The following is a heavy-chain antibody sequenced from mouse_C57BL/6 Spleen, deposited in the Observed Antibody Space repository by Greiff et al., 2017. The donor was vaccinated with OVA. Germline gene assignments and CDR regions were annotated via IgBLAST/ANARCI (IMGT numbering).Heavy chain of an antibody. CDR1: GYTFTEYT. CDR2: FYPGSGSI. Sequence: VQLQQSGAELVKPGASVKLSCKASGYTFTEYTIPWVKQRPGQGLEWIGWFYPGSGSIKYNEKFKDKATLTADKSSSTVNIDLSIFTSEDSSVYFCTRHEEDGGYGYDGGDYAIDYWGQGTSGTVSS. J-gene: IGHJ4*01. CDR3: TRHEEDGGYGYDGGDYAIDY. D-gene: IGHD2-2*01. V-gene: IGHV1-62-2*01.